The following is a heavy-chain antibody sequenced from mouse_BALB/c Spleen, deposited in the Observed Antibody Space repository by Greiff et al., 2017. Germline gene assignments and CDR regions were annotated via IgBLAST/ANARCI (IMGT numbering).Heavy chain of an antibody. J-gene: IGHJ3*01. Sequence: EVQLQESGAELVKPGASVKMSCKASGYTFTSYVMHWVKQKPGQGLEWIGYINPYNDGTKYNEKFKGKATLTSDKSSSTAYMELSSLTSEDSAVYYCARSTTVVAKGLAYWGQGTLVTVSA. V-gene: IGHV1-14*01. CDR1: GYTFTSYV. D-gene: IGHD1-1*01. CDR3: ARSTTVVAKGLAY. CDR2: INPYNDGT.